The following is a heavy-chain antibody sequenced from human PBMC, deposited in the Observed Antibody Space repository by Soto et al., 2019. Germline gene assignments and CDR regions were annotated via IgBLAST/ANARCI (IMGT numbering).Heavy chain of an antibody. J-gene: IGHJ4*02. D-gene: IGHD1-26*01. Sequence: QVQLVESGGGVVQPGRSLRLSCAASGFTFSSYGMHWVRQAPGKGLEWVAVISYDGSNKYYADSVKGRFTISRDNSKNSLYLQMNSLRAEDTAVYYCAKVRTRWDRWDYFDYWGQGTLVTVSS. CDR1: GFTFSSYG. CDR3: AKVRTRWDRWDYFDY. V-gene: IGHV3-30*18. CDR2: ISYDGSNK.